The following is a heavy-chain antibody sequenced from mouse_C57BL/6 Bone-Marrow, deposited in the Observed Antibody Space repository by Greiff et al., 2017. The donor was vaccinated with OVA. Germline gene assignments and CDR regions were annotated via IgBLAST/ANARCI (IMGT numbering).Heavy chain of an antibody. CDR2: IYPGDGDT. D-gene: IGHD2-1*01. CDR1: GYAFSSSW. CDR3: ARSGNSFDY. J-gene: IGHJ2*01. V-gene: IGHV1-82*01. Sequence: VQLQQSGPELVKPGASVKISCKASGYAFSSSWMNWVKQRPGQGLEWIGRIYPGDGDTNYNGKFKGKATLTADKSSSTAYMQLSSLTSEDSAVYFCARSGNSFDYWGQGTTLTVSS.